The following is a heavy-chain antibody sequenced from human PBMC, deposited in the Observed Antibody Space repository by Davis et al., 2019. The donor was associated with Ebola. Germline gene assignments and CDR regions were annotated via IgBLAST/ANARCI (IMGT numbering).Heavy chain of an antibody. Sequence: PGGSLRLSCAASGFTFSSYGMHWVRQAPGKGLEWVAVISYDGSNKYYADSVKGRFTISRDNSKNTLYLQMNSLRAEDTAVYYCAKDLGVVPAAILNYWGQGTLVTVSS. V-gene: IGHV3-30*18. CDR2: ISYDGSNK. CDR1: GFTFSSYG. CDR3: AKDLGVVPAAILNY. D-gene: IGHD2-2*02. J-gene: IGHJ4*02.